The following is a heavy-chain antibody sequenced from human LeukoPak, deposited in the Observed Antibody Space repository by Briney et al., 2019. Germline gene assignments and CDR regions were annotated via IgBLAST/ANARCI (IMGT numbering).Heavy chain of an antibody. CDR3: ARGTSSSWYPGGEYYYYMDV. Sequence: ASVKVSCKASGFTFTSYGISWVRQAPGQGPEWMGWISAYNGNTNYAQKLQGRVTMTTDTSTSTAYMELRSLRSDDTAVYYCARGTSSSWYPGGEYYYYMDVWGKGTTVTVSS. V-gene: IGHV1-18*01. J-gene: IGHJ6*03. CDR1: GFTFTSYG. D-gene: IGHD6-13*01. CDR2: ISAYNGNT.